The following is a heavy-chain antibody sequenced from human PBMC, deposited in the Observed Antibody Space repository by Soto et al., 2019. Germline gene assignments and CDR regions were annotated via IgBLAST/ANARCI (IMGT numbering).Heavy chain of an antibody. V-gene: IGHV4-59*01. J-gene: IGHJ4*02. D-gene: IGHD2-8*01. Sequence: QVQLQESGPGLVKPSETLSLTCTVSGGSISSYYWSWIRQPPGKGLEWIGYIYYSRSTKTNYNPSLKSQVTISVDRAKNQFSLKLSSVTAADTAVYYCARMLSFRPTVYGDYGGQGTLVTVSS. CDR2: IYYSRSTKT. CDR1: GGSISSYY. CDR3: ARMLSFRPTVYGDY.